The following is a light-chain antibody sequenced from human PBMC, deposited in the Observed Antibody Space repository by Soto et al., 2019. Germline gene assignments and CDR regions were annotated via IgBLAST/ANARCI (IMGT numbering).Light chain of an antibody. V-gene: IGKV1-9*01. CDR2: TAS. CDR1: EGISPY. Sequence: IQLTQSPSSLSASVGDRVAITCRASEGISPYLAWYQEKPGKVPKLLIDTASTLQNGVPSRFSGSGSGTDFTLTISSLQPEDFATYYFLQLKRYPLTFGGGTRVEIK. CDR3: LQLKRYPLT. J-gene: IGKJ4*01.